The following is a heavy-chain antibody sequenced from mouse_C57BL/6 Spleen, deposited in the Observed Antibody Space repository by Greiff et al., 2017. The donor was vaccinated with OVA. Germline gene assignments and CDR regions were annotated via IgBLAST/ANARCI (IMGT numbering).Heavy chain of an antibody. CDR3: ARCRDGPYWYFDV. J-gene: IGHJ1*03. D-gene: IGHD2-3*01. V-gene: IGHV1-39*01. Sequence: VQLKQSGPELVKPGASVKISCKASGYSFTDYNMNWVKQSNGKSLEWIGVINPNYGTTSYNQKFKGKATLTVDQSSSTAYMQLNSLTSENSAVYFCARCRDGPYWYFDVWGTGTTVTASS. CDR2: INPNYGTT. CDR1: GYSFTDYN.